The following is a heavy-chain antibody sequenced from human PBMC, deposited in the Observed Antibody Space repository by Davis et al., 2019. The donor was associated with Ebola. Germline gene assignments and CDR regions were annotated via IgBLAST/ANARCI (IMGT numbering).Heavy chain of an antibody. CDR2: INAGNGDT. Sequence: ASVKVSCKASGYTFTSDAIHWVRQAPGQRPEWMGWINAGNGDTFYSRKFQGRVTITRDTSASNAYMDLSSLRAEDTAVYYCAKDLLRWDFGPQDYFTGMDVWGQGTTVTVTS. D-gene: IGHD2/OR15-2a*01. V-gene: IGHV1-3*01. CDR3: AKDLLRWDFGPQDYFTGMDV. J-gene: IGHJ6*02. CDR1: GYTFTSDA.